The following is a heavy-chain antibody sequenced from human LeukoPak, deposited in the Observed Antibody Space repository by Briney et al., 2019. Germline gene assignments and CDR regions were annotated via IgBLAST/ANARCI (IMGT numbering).Heavy chain of an antibody. J-gene: IGHJ4*02. V-gene: IGHV4-61*02. CDR1: GCSISSGSYY. D-gene: IGHD6-19*01. CDR3: ARDIGWIDY. CDR2: IYTSGSI. Sequence: SQTLSLTCTVSGCSISSGSYYWSWIRQPAGKGLDWIGRIYTSGSINYNPSLKRRVTISGDMSKNQFSLKLSSVTAADTAVYYCARDIGWIDYWGQGTLVTVSS.